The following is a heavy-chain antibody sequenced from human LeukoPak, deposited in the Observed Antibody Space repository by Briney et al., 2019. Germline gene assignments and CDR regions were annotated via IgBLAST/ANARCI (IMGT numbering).Heavy chain of an antibody. V-gene: IGHV1-46*01. J-gene: IGHJ5*02. CDR3: ARDGMITFGGVIVIPLYNWFDP. D-gene: IGHD3-16*02. CDR1: GYTFTSYY. Sequence: ASVKVSCKASGYTFTSYYMHWVRQAPGQGLEWMGIINPSGGSTSYAQKFQGRVTMTRDTSTSTVYMELSGLRSEDTAVYYCARDGMITFGGVIVIPLYNWFDPWGQGTLVTVSS. CDR2: INPSGGST.